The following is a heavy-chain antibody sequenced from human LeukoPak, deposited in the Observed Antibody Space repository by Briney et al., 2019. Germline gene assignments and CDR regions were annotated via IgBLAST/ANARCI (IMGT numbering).Heavy chain of an antibody. CDR1: GGSISSSNW. CDR2: XXHSGST. D-gene: IGHD3-9*01. Sequence: SGTLSLTCAVSGGSISSSNWWSWVRQPPGXXXXXXXXXXHSGSTNYNPSLKSRVTISVDKSKNQFSLKLSSVTAADTAVYYCASLRADYDILTGSIADDYWGQGTLVTVSS. J-gene: IGHJ4*02. CDR3: ASLRADYDILTGSIADDY. V-gene: IGHV4-4*02.